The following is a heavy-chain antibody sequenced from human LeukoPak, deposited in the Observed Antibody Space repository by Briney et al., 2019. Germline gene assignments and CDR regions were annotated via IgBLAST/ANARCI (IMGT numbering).Heavy chain of an antibody. V-gene: IGHV4-61*01. J-gene: IGHJ4*02. CDR2: IYYSGST. D-gene: IGHD2-8*01. Sequence: SETLSLTCNVSGGPFSSGSYYWSWIRQPPGKGLEWIGYIYYSGSTNYNPSLKSRVTISVDTSKNQFSLELSSVTAADTAVYYCARAYSGTNGVCCDFDYWGQGTLVTVSS. CDR3: ARAYSGTNGVCCDFDY. CDR1: GGPFSSGSYY.